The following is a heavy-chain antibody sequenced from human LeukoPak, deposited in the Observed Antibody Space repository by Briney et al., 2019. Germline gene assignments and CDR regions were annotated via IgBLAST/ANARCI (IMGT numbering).Heavy chain of an antibody. J-gene: IGHJ4*02. D-gene: IGHD2-2*01. CDR3: ARDAGCSTTSCRPGYFDY. CDR2: IYSGGTT. CDR1: GFTVSSNF. Sequence: PGGSLRLSCAASGFTVSSNFMNWVRQAPGKGLEWVSVIYSGGTTYYADSVKGRFTVPRDNSKNTLYLQMNSLRAEDTAVYYCARDAGCSTTSCRPGYFDYWGQGTLVTVSS. V-gene: IGHV3-66*02.